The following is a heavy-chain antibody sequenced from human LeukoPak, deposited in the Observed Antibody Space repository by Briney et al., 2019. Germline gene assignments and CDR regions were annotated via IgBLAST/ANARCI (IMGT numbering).Heavy chain of an antibody. CDR3: AKDARHRIVGARKAFDI. D-gene: IGHD1-26*01. V-gene: IGHV3-30*18. CDR1: GFTFSSYG. J-gene: IGHJ3*02. Sequence: TGGSLRLSCAASGFTFSSYGMHWVRQAPGKGLEWVAVISYDGSNKYYADSVKGRFTISRDNSKNKLYLQMNSLGAEDTAVYYCAKDARHRIVGARKAFDIWGQGTMVTVSS. CDR2: ISYDGSNK.